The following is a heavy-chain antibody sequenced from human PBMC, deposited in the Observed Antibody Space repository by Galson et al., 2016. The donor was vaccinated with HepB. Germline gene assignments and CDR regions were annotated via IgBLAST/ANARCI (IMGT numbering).Heavy chain of an antibody. Sequence: SLRLSCAASGFTFGDYPMTWFRQAPGKGLEWVGFIRSKTYSGTAEYAASVEGRFTISRDDSKRIAYPQMDSPKPEDSAVYYCARGYTNTWYVAGFDYWGQGTLVTVSS. CDR1: GFTFGDYP. CDR2: IRSKTYSGTA. J-gene: IGHJ4*02. CDR3: ARGYTNTWYVAGFDY. D-gene: IGHD6-13*01. V-gene: IGHV3-49*03.